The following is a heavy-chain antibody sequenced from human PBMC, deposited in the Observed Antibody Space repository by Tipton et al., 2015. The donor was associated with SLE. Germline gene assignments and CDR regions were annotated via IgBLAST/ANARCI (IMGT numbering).Heavy chain of an antibody. V-gene: IGHV6-1*01. CDR1: GDSVSSNSAA. J-gene: IGHJ2*01. CDR3: ARAQGSSWYVNWYFDL. D-gene: IGHD6-13*01. CDR2: TYYRSKYYN. Sequence: GLVKPSQTLSLTCAISGDSVSSNSAAWNWIRQSPSRGLEWLGRTYYRSKYYNDYAVSVKSRITINPDTSKNQFSLQLNSVTPEDTAVYYCARAQGSSWYVNWYFDLWGRGTLVTVSS.